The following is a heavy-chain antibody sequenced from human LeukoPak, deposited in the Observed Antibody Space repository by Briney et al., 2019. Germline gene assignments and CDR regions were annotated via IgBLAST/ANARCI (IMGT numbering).Heavy chain of an antibody. CDR1: GYTFTSYG. D-gene: IGHD3-10*01. CDR3: ASSPLLYGSGSYLFDP. CDR2: ISAYNGNT. V-gene: IGHV1-18*01. J-gene: IGHJ5*02. Sequence: ASVKVSCKAPGYTFTSYGISWVRQAPGQGLEWMGWISAYNGNTNYAQKLQGRVTMTTDTSTSTAYMELRSLRSDDTAVYYCASSPLLYGSGSYLFDPWGQGTLVTVSS.